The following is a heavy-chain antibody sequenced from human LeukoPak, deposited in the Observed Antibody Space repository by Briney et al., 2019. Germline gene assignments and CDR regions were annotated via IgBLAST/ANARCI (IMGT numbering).Heavy chain of an antibody. CDR2: ISYDGSNK. D-gene: IGHD5-12*01. CDR3: ARDSVDEDAFDI. Sequence: GRSLRLSCAASGFTFSSYAIHWVRQAPGKGLEWVAVISYDGSNKYYADSVKGRFTISRDNSKNTLYLQMNSLRAEDTAVYYCARDSVDEDAFDIWGQGTMVTVSS. V-gene: IGHV3-30*04. J-gene: IGHJ3*02. CDR1: GFTFSSYA.